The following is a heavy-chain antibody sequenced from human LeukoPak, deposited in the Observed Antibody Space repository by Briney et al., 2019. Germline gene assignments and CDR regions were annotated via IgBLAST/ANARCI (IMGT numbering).Heavy chain of an antibody. Sequence: SQTLSLTCTVSRGSLNNGGYYWSWIRQHPGKGLEWIGYIYYSGSSYYNPSLRSRVTISVDTSKNHFSLKLSSVTAADTAVYYCARNRDGYNSFDYWGQGTLVTVSS. V-gene: IGHV4-31*03. CDR2: IYYSGSS. CDR3: ARNRDGYNSFDY. D-gene: IGHD5-24*01. CDR1: RGSLNNGGYY. J-gene: IGHJ4*02.